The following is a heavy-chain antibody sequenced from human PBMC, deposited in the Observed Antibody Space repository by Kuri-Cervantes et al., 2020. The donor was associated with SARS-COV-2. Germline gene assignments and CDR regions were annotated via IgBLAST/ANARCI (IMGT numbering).Heavy chain of an antibody. CDR2: FDPEDGET. CDR3: ATHDYSNYEEYWFDP. Sequence: ASVKVSCKVSGYTLTELSMHWVRQAPGKGLEWMGGFDPEDGETIYAQKFQGRVTITTDESTSTAYMELSSLRSEDTAVYYCATHDYSNYEEYWFDPWGQGTLVTVSS. D-gene: IGHD4-11*01. V-gene: IGHV1-24*01. CDR1: GYTLTELS. J-gene: IGHJ5*02.